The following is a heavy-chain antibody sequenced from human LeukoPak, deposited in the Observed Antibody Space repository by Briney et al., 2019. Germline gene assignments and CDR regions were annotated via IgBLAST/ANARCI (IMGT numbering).Heavy chain of an antibody. CDR2: INHSGST. D-gene: IGHD3-3*01. CDR1: GGSFSGYY. Sequence: SETLSLTCAVYGGSFSGYYWSWIRQPPGKGLEWIGEINHSGSTNYNPSLKSRVTISVDTSKNQFSLKLSSVTAADTAAYYCAARFTIFGVVIPYWGQGTLVTVSS. J-gene: IGHJ4*02. V-gene: IGHV4-34*01. CDR3: AARFTIFGVVIPY.